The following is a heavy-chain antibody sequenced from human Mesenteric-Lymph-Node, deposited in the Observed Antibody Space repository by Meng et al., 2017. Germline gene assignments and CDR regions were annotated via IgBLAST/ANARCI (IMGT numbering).Heavy chain of an antibody. CDR2: VYHNGVT. CDR1: GGSLSGYY. CDR3: ARGGATPMIIKY. Sequence: QVQLKQWGSEVLKPSETLSLTCAVDGGSLSGYYWSWIRQPRGKGLEWMGEVYHNGVTKYSPSLRSRVVISIDTSKNQFSLNLRSVSAADTAMYYCARGGATPMIIKYWGPGTLVTVSS. D-gene: IGHD3-10*01. J-gene: IGHJ4*02. V-gene: IGHV4-34*02.